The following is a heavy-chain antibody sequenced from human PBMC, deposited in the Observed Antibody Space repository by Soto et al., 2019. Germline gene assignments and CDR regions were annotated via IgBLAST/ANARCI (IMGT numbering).Heavy chain of an antibody. CDR1: GGSISSSSYY. Sequence: PSETLSLTCTVSGGSISSSSYYWGWIRQPPGKGLEWIGSIYYSGSTYYNPSLKSRVTISVDTSKNQFSLKLSSVTAADTAVYYCARPRGNPRSGAFDIWGQGTMVTVSS. J-gene: IGHJ3*02. CDR2: IYYSGST. D-gene: IGHD2-15*01. V-gene: IGHV4-39*01. CDR3: ARPRGNPRSGAFDI.